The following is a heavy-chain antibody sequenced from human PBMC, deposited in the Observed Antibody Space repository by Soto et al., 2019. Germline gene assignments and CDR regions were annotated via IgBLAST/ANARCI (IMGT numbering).Heavy chain of an antibody. J-gene: IGHJ4*02. CDR2: ISYDGSNK. Sequence: QVQLVESGGGVVQPGRSLRLSCAASGFTFSSYGMHWVRQAPGKGLEWVAVISYDGSNKYYADSVKGRFTISRDNSKNTLYLQINSLRAEDTAVYYCAKLPHCSSTSCYGNLDYWGQGTLVTVSS. CDR3: AKLPHCSSTSCYGNLDY. D-gene: IGHD2-2*01. CDR1: GFTFSSYG. V-gene: IGHV3-30*18.